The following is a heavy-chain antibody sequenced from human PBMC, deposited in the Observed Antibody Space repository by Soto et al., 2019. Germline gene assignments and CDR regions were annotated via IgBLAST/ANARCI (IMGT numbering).Heavy chain of an antibody. D-gene: IGHD3-10*01. CDR1: NGSLSSNY. Sequence: SETLSLTCTVSNGSLSSNYWSWLRQSPGKGLQWIGNIYYSGSTNYNPSLKSRVTMSVDTSKNQFTLKLSSVTAADTGVYFGVRSFKFPVELFDFRGQGTLVTVSS. J-gene: IGHJ4*02. CDR3: VRSFKFPVELFDF. V-gene: IGHV4-59*01. CDR2: IYYSGST.